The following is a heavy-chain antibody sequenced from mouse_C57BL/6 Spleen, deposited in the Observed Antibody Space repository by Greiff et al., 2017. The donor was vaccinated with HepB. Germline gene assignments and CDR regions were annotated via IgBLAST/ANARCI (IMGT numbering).Heavy chain of an antibody. CDR1: GYAFSSSW. CDR3: ARKSLYDGYAMDY. D-gene: IGHD2-3*01. J-gene: IGHJ4*01. CDR2: IYPGDGDT. V-gene: IGHV1-82*01. Sequence: VQLKESGPELVKPGASVKISCKASGYAFSSSWMNWVKQRPGKGLEWIGRIYPGDGDTNYNGKFKGKATLTADKSSSTAYMQLSSLTSEDSAVYFCARKSLYDGYAMDYWGQGTSVTVSS.